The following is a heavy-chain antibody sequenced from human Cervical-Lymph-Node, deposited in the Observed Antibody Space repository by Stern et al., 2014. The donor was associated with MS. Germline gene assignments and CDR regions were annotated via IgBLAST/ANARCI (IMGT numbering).Heavy chain of an antibody. CDR1: GYTFTAYF. CDR3: ARDRGSYSDY. D-gene: IGHD1-26*01. CDR2: ISPKTGSS. Sequence: VQLVQSGAEVERPGASVKVSCKASGYTFTAYFLHWVRQAPGQGLEWMGCISPKTGSSTYAQKFQYRVTMTRDTSIITGYMEVSSLRSDDTAVYYCARDRGSYSDYWGQGTLVAVSS. J-gene: IGHJ4*02. V-gene: IGHV1-2*02.